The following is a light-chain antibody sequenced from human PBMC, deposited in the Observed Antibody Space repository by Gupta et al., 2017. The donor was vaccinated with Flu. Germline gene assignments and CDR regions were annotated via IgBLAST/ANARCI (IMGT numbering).Light chain of an antibody. Sequence: VTIGCYGSSSSSGSNDVYWDQHLPGTAANLLIYGSDQRHSGVTARCYGSKSGTSATMAISGLQSEEEADYYCAAWEDSLSGFVVFGGGTKLTVL. J-gene: IGLJ2*01. CDR2: GSD. CDR3: AAWEDSLSGFVV. V-gene: IGLV1-47*02. CDR1: SSSSGSND.